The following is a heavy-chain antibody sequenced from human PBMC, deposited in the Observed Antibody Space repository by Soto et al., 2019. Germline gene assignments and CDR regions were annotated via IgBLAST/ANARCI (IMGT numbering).Heavy chain of an antibody. CDR2: ISGSTSTM. CDR1: GFTFSSYS. V-gene: IGHV3-48*01. CDR3: ARGYSVTPPGD. J-gene: IGHJ4*02. Sequence: EVQLVESGGGLVQPGGSLRLSCAASGFTFSSYSMNWVRQAPGKGLEWVSYISGSTSTMYYADSVKGRFTVSRDNAKNSLYLQMNGLRAEDTATYYCARGYSVTPPGDWGQGTLVTVSS. D-gene: IGHD4-17*01.